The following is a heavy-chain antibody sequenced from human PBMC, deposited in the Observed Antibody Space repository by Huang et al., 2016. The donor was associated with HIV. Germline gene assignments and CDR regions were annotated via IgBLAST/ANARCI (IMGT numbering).Heavy chain of an antibody. CDR3: ARGATLTGNTNFFDV. D-gene: IGHD3-9*01. CDR2: IYPGDSDL. CDR1: GYTFTNSW. J-gene: IGHJ3*01. V-gene: IGHV5-51*03. Sequence: EVQLVQSGAEVKKPGESLKISCKGSGYTFTNSWIGWVRQLPGKGLEWMGLIYPGDSDLRYSPSVQGQVTIAADKSISTAYLLWSTLEASDTAMYYCARGATLTGNTNFFDVWGQGTMVSVSS.